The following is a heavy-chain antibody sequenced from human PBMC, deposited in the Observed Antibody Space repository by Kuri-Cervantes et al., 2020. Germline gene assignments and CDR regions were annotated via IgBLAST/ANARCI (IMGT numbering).Heavy chain of an antibody. V-gene: IGHV2-5*02. CDR1: GFSLSTSGVG. Sequence: SGPTLVKPTQTLTLTCTFSGFSLSTSGVGVGWIRQPPGKALEWLALIYWDDDKRYSPSLKSRLTITKDTSKNQVVLTMTNMDPVGTATYYCAHEDYGVSVFDFWGQGTLVTVSS. CDR2: IYWDDDK. D-gene: IGHD4-17*01. CDR3: AHEDYGVSVFDF. J-gene: IGHJ4*02.